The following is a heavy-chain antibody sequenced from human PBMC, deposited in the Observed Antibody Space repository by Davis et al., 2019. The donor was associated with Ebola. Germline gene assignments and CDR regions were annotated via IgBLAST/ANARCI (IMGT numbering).Heavy chain of an antibody. D-gene: IGHD7-27*01. CDR2: INPSGGST. V-gene: IGHV1-46*01. CDR3: ATDFQLGTLFDY. J-gene: IGHJ4*02. Sequence: ASVKVSCKASGYTFSDYYIHWVRQAPGQGLEWMGWINPSGGSTSYAQKFQGRVTMTRDTSTSTVYMELSSLRSEDTAVYYCATDFQLGTLFDYWGQGTLVTVSS. CDR1: GYTFSDYY.